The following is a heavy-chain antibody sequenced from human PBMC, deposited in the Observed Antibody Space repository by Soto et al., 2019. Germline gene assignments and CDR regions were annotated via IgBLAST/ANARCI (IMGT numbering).Heavy chain of an antibody. CDR2: IYYSGST. J-gene: IGHJ5*02. V-gene: IGHV4-59*01. CDR1: GGSISSYY. Sequence: PSETLSLTCTVSGGSISSYYWSWIRQPPGKGLEWIGYIYYSGSTNYNPSLKSRVTISVDTSKNQFSLKLSSVTAAGTAVYYCARFTIFGSWFEPWGQGTQVTVSS. D-gene: IGHD3-3*01. CDR3: ARFTIFGSWFEP.